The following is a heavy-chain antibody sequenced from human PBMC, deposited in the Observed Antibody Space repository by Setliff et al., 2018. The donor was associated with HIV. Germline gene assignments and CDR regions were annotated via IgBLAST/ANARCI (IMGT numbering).Heavy chain of an antibody. Sequence: TLSLTCTVSGGSISSGSYYWSWIRQPAGKGLEWIGHIHTSGSTKYNPSLQSRVTISIDTSKTQFPLKLTSVTTADTAVYYCARLVWTGYGSRASDIWGQGTVVTVSS. CDR2: IHTSGST. D-gene: IGHD5-12*01. CDR3: ARLVWTGYGSRASDI. V-gene: IGHV4-61*09. J-gene: IGHJ3*02. CDR1: GGSISSGSYY.